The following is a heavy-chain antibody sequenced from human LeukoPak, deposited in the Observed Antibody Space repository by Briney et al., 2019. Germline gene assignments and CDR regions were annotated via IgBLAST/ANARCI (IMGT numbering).Heavy chain of an antibody. Sequence: ASVKVSCKVSGYTLTELSVHWVRQAPGKGLEWMGGFDPEDGETIYAQKFQGRVTMTEDTSTDTAYMELSSLRSEDTAVYYCATDRYYDRVLDYWGQGTLVTVSS. CDR2: FDPEDGET. J-gene: IGHJ4*02. CDR1: GYTLTELS. D-gene: IGHD3-22*01. CDR3: ATDRYYDRVLDY. V-gene: IGHV1-24*01.